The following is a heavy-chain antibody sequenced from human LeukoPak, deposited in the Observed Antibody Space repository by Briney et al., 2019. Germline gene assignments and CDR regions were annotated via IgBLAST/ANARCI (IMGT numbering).Heavy chain of an antibody. D-gene: IGHD3-10*01. CDR3: ARQTFGVLYFDS. V-gene: IGHV4-38-2*02. Sequence: SETLSLTCTVSGYSISSGYYWGWIRQPPGKGLEWIGSIYHSGSTYYNPSLKSRVTISTDMSKNEVSLKLSSVTAADTAVYYCARQTFGVLYFDSWGQGTRVIVSS. J-gene: IGHJ4*02. CDR2: IYHSGST. CDR1: GYSISSGYY.